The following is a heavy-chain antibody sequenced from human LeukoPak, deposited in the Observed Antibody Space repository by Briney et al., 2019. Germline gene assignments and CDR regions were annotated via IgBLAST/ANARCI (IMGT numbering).Heavy chain of an antibody. V-gene: IGHV3-30*02. CDR1: GFTFNNYG. CDR2: IRYNGNNQ. D-gene: IGHD3-10*01. Sequence: AGGSLRLSCAASGFTFNNYGMHWVRQAPGKGVEWVAFIRYNGNNQYYADSVKGRFTISRDNSKNTLYLQMNSLKGDDTAVYYCAKDSAFYYIDVWGKGTTVIISS. J-gene: IGHJ6*03. CDR3: AKDSAFYYIDV.